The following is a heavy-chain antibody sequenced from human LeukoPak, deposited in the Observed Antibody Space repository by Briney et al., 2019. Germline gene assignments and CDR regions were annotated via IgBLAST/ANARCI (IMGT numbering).Heavy chain of an antibody. CDR1: GYTFTDYN. J-gene: IGHJ6*03. V-gene: IGHV1-2*07. CDR3: ARDWDQLVPSKGGPPRYFYFMDV. D-gene: IGHD2-15*01. Sequence: ASVKVSCKTSGYTFTDYNMHWVRQAPGQGPEWMGWIDPNRGGTNYAHRFQDRVTITRDTSISTVYMELNNLRSDDTAVYYCARDWDQLVPSKGGPPRYFYFMDVWGKGTSVIVSS. CDR2: IDPNRGGT.